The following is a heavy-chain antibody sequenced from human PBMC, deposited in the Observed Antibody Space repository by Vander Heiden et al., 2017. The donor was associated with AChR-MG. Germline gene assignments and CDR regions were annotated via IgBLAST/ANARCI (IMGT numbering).Heavy chain of an antibody. Sequence: QVQLVESGGGVVQPGRSLRLSCAASGFTFGSFGMHWVRQAPGKGLEWVAVVSYNGGNKYYADSVKGRFTISRDNSKKTLYLQMNTLRAEDTAVYYCAKSTTANPIGAFDIWGQGTMVTVSS. D-gene: IGHD4-17*01. CDR2: VSYNGGNK. J-gene: IGHJ3*02. CDR1: GFTFGSFG. CDR3: AKSTTANPIGAFDI. V-gene: IGHV3-30*18.